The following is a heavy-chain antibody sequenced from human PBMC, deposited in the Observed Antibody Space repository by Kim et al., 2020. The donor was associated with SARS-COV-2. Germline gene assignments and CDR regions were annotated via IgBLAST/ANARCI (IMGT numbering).Heavy chain of an antibody. D-gene: IGHD2-15*01. CDR3: ARVLVYYYGMDV. Sequence: NPSHKSRITISVDTSKNQFSRKLSSVTAADTAVYYCARVLVYYYGMDVWGQGTTVTVSS. J-gene: IGHJ6*02. V-gene: IGHV4-30-2*05.